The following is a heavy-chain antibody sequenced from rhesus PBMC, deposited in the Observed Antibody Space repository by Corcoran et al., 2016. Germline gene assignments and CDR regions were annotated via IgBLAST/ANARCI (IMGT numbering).Heavy chain of an antibody. CDR1: GGSVSSSNW. CDR3: ARGYSLDS. V-gene: IGHV4-65*01. CDR2: ISGSSGST. J-gene: IGHJ6*01. Sequence: QVQLQESGPGLVKPSETLSLTCAVSGGSVSSSNWWSWIRQPPGKGLEWIGYISGSSGSTYYNPSLKSRVTISTDTSKNQFSLKLSSVTAADTAVDYCARGYSLDSWGQGVVVTVSS.